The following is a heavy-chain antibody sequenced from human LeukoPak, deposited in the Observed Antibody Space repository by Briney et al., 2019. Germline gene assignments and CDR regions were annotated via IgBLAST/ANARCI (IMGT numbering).Heavy chain of an antibody. J-gene: IGHJ6*02. Sequence: SVKVSCKASGGTFSSYAISWVRQAPGQGLEWMGGIIPIFGTANYAQKFQGRVTITADESTSTAYMELSSLRSEDTAVYYCARGLGGGVDYYYYGMDVWGQGTTVTVSS. V-gene: IGHV1-69*13. CDR2: IIPIFGTA. CDR1: GGTFSSYA. CDR3: ARGLGGGVDYYYYGMDV. D-gene: IGHD3-16*01.